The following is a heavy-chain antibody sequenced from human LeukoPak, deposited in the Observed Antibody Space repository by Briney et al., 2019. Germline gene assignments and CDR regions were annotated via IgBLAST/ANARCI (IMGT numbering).Heavy chain of an antibody. D-gene: IGHD3-10*01. V-gene: IGHV3-21*01. J-gene: IGHJ4*02. CDR1: GFTFSSYS. CDR3: ARDFRPMVRGVQY. CDR2: ISSSSSYI. Sequence: GGSLRLSCAASGFTFSSYSMNWVRQAPGKGLEWVSSISSSSSYIYYADSVKGRFTISRDNAKNSLYLQMNSLRAEDTAVYYCARDFRPMVRGVQYWGQGTLVTVSS.